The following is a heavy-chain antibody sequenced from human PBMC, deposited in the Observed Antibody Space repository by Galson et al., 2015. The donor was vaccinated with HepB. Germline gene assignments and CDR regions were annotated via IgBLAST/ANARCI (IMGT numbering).Heavy chain of an antibody. CDR1: GYTFTSYG. CDR3: ASSPAASPNWFDP. CDR2: ISAYNGNT. V-gene: IGHV1-18*01. Sequence: SVKVSRKASGYTFTSYGISWVRQAPGQGLEWMGWISAYNGNTNYAQKLQGRVTMTTDTSTSTAYMELSSLRSDDTAVYYCASSPAASPNWFDPWGQGTLVTVSS. D-gene: IGHD2-2*01. J-gene: IGHJ5*02.